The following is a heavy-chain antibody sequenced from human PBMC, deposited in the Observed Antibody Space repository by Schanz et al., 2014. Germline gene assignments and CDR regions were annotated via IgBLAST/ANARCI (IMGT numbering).Heavy chain of an antibody. V-gene: IGHV3-23*04. J-gene: IGHJ4*02. CDR3: AKTLGGAGLTLYFDH. CDR1: GFTFSSYL. D-gene: IGHD3-10*01. CDR2: IGGSGGST. Sequence: VQLVESGGGVVQPGRSLRLSCAASGFTFSSYLMSWVRQAPGKGLEWVSGIGGSGGSTDYADSVKGRFTISRDNSKNTVHLQMNSLRAEDTAVYYCAKTLGGAGLTLYFDHWGQGSLVTVSS.